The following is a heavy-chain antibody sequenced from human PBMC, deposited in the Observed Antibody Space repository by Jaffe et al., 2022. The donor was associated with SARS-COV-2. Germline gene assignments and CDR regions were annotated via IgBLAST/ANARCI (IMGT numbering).Heavy chain of an antibody. D-gene: IGHD3-9*01. CDR1: GFTFSSYG. V-gene: IGHV3-30*18. CDR3: AKDLDILTGSGWFDP. Sequence: QVQLVESGGGVVQPGRSLRLSCAASGFTFSSYGMHWVRQAPGKGLEWVAVISYDGSNKYYADSVKGRFTISRDNSKNTLYLQMNSLRAEDTAVYYCAKDLDILTGSGWFDPWGQGTLVTVSS. J-gene: IGHJ5*02. CDR2: ISYDGSNK.